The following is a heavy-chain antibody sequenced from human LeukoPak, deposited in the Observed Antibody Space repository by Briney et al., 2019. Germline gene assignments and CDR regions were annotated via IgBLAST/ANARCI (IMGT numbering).Heavy chain of an antibody. Sequence: GGSLRLSCTASGFTFGDYAMSWFRRAPGKGLEWVGFIRSKAYGGTTEYAASVKGRFTISRDDSKSIAYLQMNSLKTEDTAVYYCTREYGTYYYDSSGYDPFDYWGQGTLVTVSS. J-gene: IGHJ4*02. CDR2: IRSKAYGGTT. V-gene: IGHV3-49*03. D-gene: IGHD3-22*01. CDR1: GFTFGDYA. CDR3: TREYGTYYYDSSGYDPFDY.